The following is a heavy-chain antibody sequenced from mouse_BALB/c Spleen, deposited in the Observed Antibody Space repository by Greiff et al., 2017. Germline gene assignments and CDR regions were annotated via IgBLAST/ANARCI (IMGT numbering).Heavy chain of an antibody. CDR1: GYTFTSYY. J-gene: IGHJ3*01. CDR2: INPSNGGT. V-gene: IGHV1S81*02. CDR3: TRSLSYDYDDVVFAY. Sequence: VQLQQSGAELVKPGASVKLSCKASGYTFTSYYMYWVKQRPGQGLEWIGEINPSNGGTNFNEKFKSKATLTVDKSSSTAYMQLSSLTSEDSAVYDCTRSLSYDYDDVVFAYWGQGTLVTVSA. D-gene: IGHD2-4*01.